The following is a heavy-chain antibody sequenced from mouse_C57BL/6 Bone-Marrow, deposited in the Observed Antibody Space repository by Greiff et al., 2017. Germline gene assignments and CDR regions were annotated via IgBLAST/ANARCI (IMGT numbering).Heavy chain of an antibody. J-gene: IGHJ3*01. Sequence: VQLQQSVAELVRPGASVKLSCTASGFNIKNTYMPWVKPRPDQGLEWIGRIDPATGNTKYAPKFQGKATITADPSSNTAYLQLSSLTSEDTAIYYCARGMTTVVATPDWFAYWGQGTLVTVSA. D-gene: IGHD1-1*01. CDR1: GFNIKNTY. CDR2: IDPATGNT. CDR3: ARGMTTVVATPDWFAY. V-gene: IGHV14-3*01.